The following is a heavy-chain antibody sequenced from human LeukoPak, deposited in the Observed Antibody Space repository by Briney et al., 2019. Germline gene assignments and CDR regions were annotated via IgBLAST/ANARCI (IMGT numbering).Heavy chain of an antibody. D-gene: IGHD3-22*01. J-gene: IGHJ4*02. Sequence: ASAKVSCKASGYTFTSYGISWVRQAPGQGLEWMGWISAYNGNTNYAQKLQGRVTMTTGTSTSTAYMELRSLRSDDTAVYYCARDFHYDKADYWGQGTLVTVSS. V-gene: IGHV1-18*01. CDR2: ISAYNGNT. CDR3: ARDFHYDKADY. CDR1: GYTFTSYG.